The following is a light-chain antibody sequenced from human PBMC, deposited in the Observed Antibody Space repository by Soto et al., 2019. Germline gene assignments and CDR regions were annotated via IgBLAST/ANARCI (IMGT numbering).Light chain of an antibody. Sequence: DIQMSQSPSTLSGSVGDRVTITSRPSQTISSCLAWYQQKPGKAPKLLIYKASTLKSGVPSRFSGSGSGTEFTLTISSLQTDDFATYYCKHYNSYSDAFGQGTKVDI. J-gene: IGKJ1*01. CDR3: KHYNSYSDA. V-gene: IGKV1-5*03. CDR2: KAS. CDR1: QTISSC.